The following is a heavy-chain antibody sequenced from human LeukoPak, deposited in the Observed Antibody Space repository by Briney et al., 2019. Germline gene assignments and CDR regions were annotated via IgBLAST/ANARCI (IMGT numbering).Heavy chain of an antibody. V-gene: IGHV3-74*01. D-gene: IGHD1-26*01. CDR3: GGGGYLLDY. J-gene: IGHJ4*02. Sequence: PGGSLRLSCAASGFAFGTAWINWVRQAPGKGLVWVSRINSDGSTTRYADSVKGRFTISRDNAKNTVYLQMNSLRAEDTAVYYCGGGGYLLDYWGQGTLVTVSS. CDR1: GFAFGTAW. CDR2: INSDGSTT.